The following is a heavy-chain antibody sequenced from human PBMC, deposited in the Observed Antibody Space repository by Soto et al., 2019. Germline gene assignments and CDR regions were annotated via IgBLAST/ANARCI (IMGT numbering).Heavy chain of an antibody. J-gene: IGHJ6*02. CDR2: INGDGSST. CDR1: GFTFSSYW. CDR3: ARDRRVPMDV. Sequence: GSLRLSCAASGFTFSSYWMHWVRQAPGKGLVWVSRINGDGSSTSYADYVKGRFTISRDNAKNTLYLQMNSLRAEDTAVYYCARDRRVPMDVWGQGITVTVSS. D-gene: IGHD3-10*01. V-gene: IGHV3-74*01.